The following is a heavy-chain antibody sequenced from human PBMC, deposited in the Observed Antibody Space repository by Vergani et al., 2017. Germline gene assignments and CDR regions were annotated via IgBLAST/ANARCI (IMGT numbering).Heavy chain of an antibody. J-gene: IGHJ3*01. V-gene: IGHV4-61*02. CDR2: IDTSGAT. Sequence: QVQLQESGPGLVKPSQTLSLTCTVSGGSFSTGGQSWTWLRQSAGKGLEWIGRIDTSGATNYNPSLRSRAIMSVDASKKHFSLKLTSVTAADTAVYYCARDGGEYDKDALDFWGQGTKVTVTS. CDR1: GGSFSTGGQS. D-gene: IGHD2-21*01. CDR3: ARDGGEYDKDALDF.